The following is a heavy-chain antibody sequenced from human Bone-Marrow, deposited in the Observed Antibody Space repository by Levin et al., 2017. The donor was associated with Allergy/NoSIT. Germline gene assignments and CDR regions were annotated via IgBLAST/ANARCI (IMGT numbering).Heavy chain of an antibody. J-gene: IGHJ4*02. CDR3: AKGSDTSGYYFDY. V-gene: IGHV5-51*01. CDR1: SDSSAKYW. D-gene: IGHD3-22*01. Sequence: GASVKVSCKTSSDSSAKYWIGWVRQVPGKGLEWMGIIYPGDSDTRYNPSFQAHVTISADKSINTAYLQWSGLRTSDTATYYCAKGSDTSGYYFDYWGQGTLVTVSS. CDR2: IYPGDSDT.